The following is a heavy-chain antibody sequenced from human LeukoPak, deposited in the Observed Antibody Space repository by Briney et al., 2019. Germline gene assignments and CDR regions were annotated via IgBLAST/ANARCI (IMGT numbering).Heavy chain of an antibody. CDR3: TRDNYDFWSGEGTPFDY. Sequence: PGRSLRLSCTASGFTFGDYAMSWVRQAPGKGLEWVGFIRSKAYGGTTEYAASVKGRFTISRDDSKSIAYLQMNSLKTEDTAVYYCTRDNYDFWSGEGTPFDYWGQGTLVTVSS. V-gene: IGHV3-49*04. CDR1: GFTFGDYA. J-gene: IGHJ4*02. CDR2: IRSKAYGGTT. D-gene: IGHD3-3*01.